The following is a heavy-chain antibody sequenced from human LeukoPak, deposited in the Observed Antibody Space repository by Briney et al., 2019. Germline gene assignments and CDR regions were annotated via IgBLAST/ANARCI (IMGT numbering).Heavy chain of an antibody. V-gene: IGHV3-11*03. CDR3: AKRTSGSSWYSSDS. CDR2: ISSSSSYT. Sequence: GGSLRLSCAASGFTFSDYYMSWIRQAPGKGLEWVSYISSSSSYTNYADSVKGRFTISRDNSKTTLFLQMNSLRAEDTAVYYCAKRTSGSSWYSSDSWGQGTLVTVSS. CDR1: GFTFSDYY. D-gene: IGHD6-13*01. J-gene: IGHJ4*02.